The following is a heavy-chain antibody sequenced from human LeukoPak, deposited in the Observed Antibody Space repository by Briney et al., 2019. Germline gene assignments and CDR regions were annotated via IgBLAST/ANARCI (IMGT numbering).Heavy chain of an antibody. CDR2: LSASGGTT. J-gene: IGHJ5*02. Sequence: GGSLRLSCAASGFSFSSYAMTWVRQAPGKGLEWVSALSASGGTTYYADSVKGRFTTSRDNSRNTLYLHMNSLRAEDTAVYYCAKLPREYCSSTSCPNWFDTWGQGTLVTVSS. CDR1: GFSFSSYA. D-gene: IGHD2-2*01. CDR3: AKLPREYCSSTSCPNWFDT. V-gene: IGHV3-23*01.